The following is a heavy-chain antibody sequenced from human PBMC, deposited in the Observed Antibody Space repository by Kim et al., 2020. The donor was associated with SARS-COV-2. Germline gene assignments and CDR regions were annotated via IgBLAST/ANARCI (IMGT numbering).Heavy chain of an antibody. D-gene: IGHD1-26*01. J-gene: IGHJ6*02. CDR1: GGTFSSYA. Sequence: SSVKVSCKASGGTFSSYAISWVRQAPGQGLEWMGGIIPICGTANYAQKFQGRVTITADESTRTAYMELSSLRSEETAVYYCASGEIGGSYFSNVYYYYYGMDVWGQGTTVTVSS. CDR2: IIPICGTA. V-gene: IGHV1-69*13. CDR3: ASGEIGGSYFSNVYYYYYGMDV.